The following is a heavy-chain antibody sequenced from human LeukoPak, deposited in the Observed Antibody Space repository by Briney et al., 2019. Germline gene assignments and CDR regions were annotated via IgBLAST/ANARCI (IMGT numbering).Heavy chain of an antibody. V-gene: IGHV1-58*01. D-gene: IGHD2-2*02. CDR1: GFTFTSSA. Sequence: GASVKVSCKASGFTFTSSAVQWVRQARGQRLEWIGWIVVGSGNTNYAQKFQEGVTITRDMSTSTAYMELSSLRSEDTAVYYCAAAPRYCSSTSCYNYWGQGTLVTVSS. CDR2: IVVGSGNT. J-gene: IGHJ4*02. CDR3: AAAPRYCSSTSCYNY.